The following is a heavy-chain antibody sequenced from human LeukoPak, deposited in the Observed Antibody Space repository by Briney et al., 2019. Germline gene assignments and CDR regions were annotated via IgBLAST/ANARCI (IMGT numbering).Heavy chain of an antibody. CDR1: GYAFTSYY. D-gene: IGHD3-22*01. V-gene: IGHV1-46*01. J-gene: IGHJ5*02. CDR2: INPSGGST. Sequence: ASVKVSCKASGYAFTSYYMHWVRQAPGQGLEWMGIINPSGGSTSYAQKFQGRVTMTRDTSTSTVYMELSSLRSEDTAVYYCARDAHDSEVVITNNWFDPWGQGTLVTVSS. CDR3: ARDAHDSEVVITNNWFDP.